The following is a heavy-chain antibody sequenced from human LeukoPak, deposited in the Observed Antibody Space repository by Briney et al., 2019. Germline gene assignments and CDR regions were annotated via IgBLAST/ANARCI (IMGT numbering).Heavy chain of an antibody. CDR3: ARSGSHDY. CDR2: ISSSSSYT. V-gene: IGHV3-11*03. D-gene: IGHD1-26*01. J-gene: IGHJ4*02. Sequence: KPGGSLRLSCAASGLTFSDFYMSWIRPAPGKGREWVSYISSSSSYTNYADSVTGRFTISRGNAKNSLYLQMNRLRADDPAVYCSARSGSHDYWGQGTLVTVSS. CDR1: GLTFSDFY.